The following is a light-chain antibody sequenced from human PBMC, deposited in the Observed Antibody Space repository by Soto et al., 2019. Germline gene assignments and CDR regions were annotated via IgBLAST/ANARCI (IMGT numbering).Light chain of an antibody. Sequence: EIVFTQSPGTLSLSPGERATLSCRASQSVSNNYLAWYQQKPGQAPRLLIYGESNRATGIPDRFSGSGSGTDFTLTISRLEPEDFAVYYCQQYGSSGTFGQGTKVEIK. CDR3: QQYGSSGT. V-gene: IGKV3-20*01. J-gene: IGKJ1*01. CDR2: GES. CDR1: QSVSNNY.